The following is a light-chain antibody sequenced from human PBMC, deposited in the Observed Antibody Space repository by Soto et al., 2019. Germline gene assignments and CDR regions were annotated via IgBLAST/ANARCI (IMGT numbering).Light chain of an antibody. CDR2: EVS. CDR1: SSDVGGYNY. CDR3: SSYTSSSTPS. J-gene: IGLJ2*01. Sequence: QSALTQPASVSGSPEQSITISCTGTSSDVGGYNYVSWYQQHPGKAPKLMIYEVSNRPSGVSNRFSGSKSGNTASLTISGLQAEDEADYYCSSYTSSSTPSFGGGTKLTVL. V-gene: IGLV2-14*01.